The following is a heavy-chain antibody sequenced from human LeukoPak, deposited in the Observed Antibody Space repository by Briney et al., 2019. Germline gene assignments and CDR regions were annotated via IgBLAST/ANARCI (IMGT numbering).Heavy chain of an antibody. J-gene: IGHJ4*02. CDR3: ARDGNSYGPDFDY. V-gene: IGHV4-4*07. CDR2: INIDEGP. Sequence: QTSETLSLTCTVSGGSISSYHWSWIRQPAGKGLEWIGHINIDEGPKYNPSLRSRVTMSADTSRNQYSLKLSSVTAADTAVYYCARDGNSYGPDFDYWGQGTLVTVSS. CDR1: GGSISSYH. D-gene: IGHD5-18*01.